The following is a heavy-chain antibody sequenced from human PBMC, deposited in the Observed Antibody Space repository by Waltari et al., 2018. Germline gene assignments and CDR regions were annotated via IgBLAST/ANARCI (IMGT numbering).Heavy chain of an antibody. J-gene: IGHJ4*02. CDR1: GFTFSSYA. CDR2: ISGSGGRT. V-gene: IGHV3-23*04. D-gene: IGHD3-10*01. Sequence: EVQLVESGGGLVQPGGSLRLSCAASGFTFSSYAMSWVRPAPGKGLEWVSAISGSGGRTYYADSVKGRFTISGDNSKNTLYLQMNSLRAEDTAVYYCAKRGAAGLLWFGESDYWGQGTLVTVSS. CDR3: AKRGAAGLLWFGESDY.